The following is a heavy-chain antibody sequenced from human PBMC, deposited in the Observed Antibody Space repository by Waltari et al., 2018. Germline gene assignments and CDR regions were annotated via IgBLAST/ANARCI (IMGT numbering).Heavy chain of an antibody. D-gene: IGHD3-10*01. CDR1: GYTLTELS. J-gene: IGHJ4*02. CDR3: ATAFRSITMVRGVIMFDY. V-gene: IGHV1-24*01. Sequence: QVQLVQSGAEVKKPGASVKFSCKVSGYTLTELSMHWVRQAPGNGLEWMGGFDPEDGETIYAQKFQGRVTMTEDTSTDTAYMELSSLRSEDTAVYYCATAFRSITMVRGVIMFDYWGQGTLVTVSS. CDR2: FDPEDGET.